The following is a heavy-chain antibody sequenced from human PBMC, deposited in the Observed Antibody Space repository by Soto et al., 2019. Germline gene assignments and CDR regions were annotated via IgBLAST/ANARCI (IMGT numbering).Heavy chain of an antibody. CDR2: IYYSGST. CDR3: AGDRRVDISTDYYYYYGMDV. J-gene: IGHJ6*02. V-gene: IGHV4-61*01. D-gene: IGHD3-9*01. CDR1: GGSVSSGSYY. Sequence: QVQLQESGPGLVKPSETLSLTCTVSGGSVSSGSYYWSWIRQPPGKGLEWIGYIYYSGSTNYNPSLKSRVTISVDTSKNQFSLKLSSVTAADTAVYYCAGDRRVDISTDYYYYYGMDVWGQGTTVTVSS.